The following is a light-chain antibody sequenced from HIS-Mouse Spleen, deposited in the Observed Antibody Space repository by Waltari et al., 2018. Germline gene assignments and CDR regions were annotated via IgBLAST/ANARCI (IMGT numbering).Light chain of an antibody. CDR2: KAS. J-gene: IGKJ2*01. Sequence: DIQMTQSPSTLSASVGDRVTITCRARQSISSWLAWYQQKPGKAPKLLIYKASSLESGVPSRFSGSGSGTEFTLTISSLQPDDFATSYCQQYNSYSPKYTFGQGTKLEIK. CDR1: QSISSW. V-gene: IGKV1-5*03. CDR3: QQYNSYSPKYT.